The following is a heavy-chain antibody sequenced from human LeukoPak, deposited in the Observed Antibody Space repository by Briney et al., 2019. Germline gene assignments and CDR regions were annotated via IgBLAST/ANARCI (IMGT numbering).Heavy chain of an antibody. D-gene: IGHD6-13*01. CDR3: ARDRNPLSIAAADPGYYFDY. V-gene: IGHV3-11*01. Sequence: PGGSLRLSCAASGFTFSDYYMSWIRQAPGKGLEGVSYISSSGSTIYYADSVKGRFTISRDNAKNSLYLQMNSLRAEDTAVYYCARDRNPLSIAAADPGYYFDYWGQGTLVTVSS. J-gene: IGHJ4*02. CDR2: ISSSGSTI. CDR1: GFTFSDYY.